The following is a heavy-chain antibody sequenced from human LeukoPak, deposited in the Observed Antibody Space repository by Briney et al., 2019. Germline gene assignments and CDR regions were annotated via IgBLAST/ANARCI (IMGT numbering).Heavy chain of an antibody. CDR2: ISSNGGST. J-gene: IGHJ4*02. V-gene: IGHV3-64*01. D-gene: IGHD2-8*01. Sequence: GGSLRLSCAASGFTFSSYSMHWVRQAPGKGLEYVSAISSNGGSTYHANSVKGRFTISRDNSKNTLYLQMGSLRAEDMAVYYCAREGTPGTNDYWGQGTLVTVSS. CDR3: AREGTPGTNDY. CDR1: GFTFSSYS.